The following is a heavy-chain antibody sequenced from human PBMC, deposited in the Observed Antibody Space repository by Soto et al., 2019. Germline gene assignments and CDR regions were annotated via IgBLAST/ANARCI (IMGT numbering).Heavy chain of an antibody. D-gene: IGHD2-2*01. J-gene: IGHJ4*02. V-gene: IGHV3-21*01. CDR1: GFTFSSYS. Sequence: GESLKISCAASGFTFSSYSMNWVRQAPGKGLEWVSSISSSGTYIYYADSVKGRFTISRDNAKNSLYLQMSSLGAEDTAVYYCARVSIDCSSTSCCDYWGQGTLVTVSS. CDR2: ISSSGTYI. CDR3: ARVSIDCSSTSCCDY.